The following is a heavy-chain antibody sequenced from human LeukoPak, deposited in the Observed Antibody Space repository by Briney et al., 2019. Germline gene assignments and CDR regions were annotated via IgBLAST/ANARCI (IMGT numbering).Heavy chain of an antibody. CDR2: ITKNGGST. D-gene: IGHD3-9*01. Sequence: PGGSLRLSCAASGFTFSIYAMSWVRQAPGKGLEWVSTITKNGGSTYYADSVQGRFTISRDNSRNTLFLQMNSLRAEDTAVYYCAPLNFDLLDYWGQGTLVTVSS. CDR1: GFTFSIYA. J-gene: IGHJ4*02. CDR3: APLNFDLLDY. V-gene: IGHV3-23*01.